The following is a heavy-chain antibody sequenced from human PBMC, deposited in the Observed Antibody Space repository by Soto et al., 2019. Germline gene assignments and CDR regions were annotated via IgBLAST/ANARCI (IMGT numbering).Heavy chain of an antibody. CDR2: INSGRSNI. D-gene: IGHD3-10*01. Sequence: QVQLVESGGGLVKPGGSLRLSCTASGFTFTDHYMTWIRQAPGKGLEWVSYINSGRSNIYYADSVRGRFTISRDNAKNSVYLQMSSLRAEDTAIYYCARDMRGANWGQGTLVIVSS. CDR1: GFTFTDHY. J-gene: IGHJ4*02. CDR3: ARDMRGAN. V-gene: IGHV3-11*01.